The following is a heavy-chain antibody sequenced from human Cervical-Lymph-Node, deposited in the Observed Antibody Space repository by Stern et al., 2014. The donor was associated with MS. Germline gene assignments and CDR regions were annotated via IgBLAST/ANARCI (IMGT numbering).Heavy chain of an antibody. J-gene: IGHJ5*02. Sequence: VQLVQSGAEVTKPGSSVKGSCKASGGTFSKFPSSWVRQAPGQGLEWMGGIFPVFGTPTYAQEFRGRVTITAAFSTSTVYMELSSLRSDDTAVYYCALSSETSDRWYSLGYDLWGQGTLVTVSS. CDR3: ALSSETSDRWYSLGYDL. D-gene: IGHD6-13*01. CDR1: GGTFSKFP. V-gene: IGHV1-69*01. CDR2: IFPVFGTP.